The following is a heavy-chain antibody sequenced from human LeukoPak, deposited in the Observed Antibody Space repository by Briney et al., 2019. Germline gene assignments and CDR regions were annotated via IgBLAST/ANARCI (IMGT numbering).Heavy chain of an antibody. V-gene: IGHV3-7*01. D-gene: IGHD2-2*01. Sequence: GGSLRLSCAASGFTFSSYWMSWVRQAPGKGLEWVANIKQDGSEKYYVDSVKGRFTISRDNAKNSLYLQMNSLRAEDAAVYYCARSYAIDAFDIWGQGTMVTVSS. CDR3: ARSYAIDAFDI. CDR2: IKQDGSEK. J-gene: IGHJ3*02. CDR1: GFTFSSYW.